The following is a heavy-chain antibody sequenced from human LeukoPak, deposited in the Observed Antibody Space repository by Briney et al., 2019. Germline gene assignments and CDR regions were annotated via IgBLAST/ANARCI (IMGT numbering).Heavy chain of an antibody. D-gene: IGHD3-3*01. CDR1: GFTVSTNY. V-gene: IGHV3-53*01. CDR2: IYDSGTT. J-gene: IGHJ4*02. CDR3: AKDRLVAIFGVVTPLDY. Sequence: PGGSLRLSCAASGFTVSTNYMSWVRQAPEKGQEWVSIIYDSGTTYYVDSVKGRFTISRDNSKNTLYLQMNSLRAEDTAVYYCAKDRLVAIFGVVTPLDYWGQGTLVTVSS.